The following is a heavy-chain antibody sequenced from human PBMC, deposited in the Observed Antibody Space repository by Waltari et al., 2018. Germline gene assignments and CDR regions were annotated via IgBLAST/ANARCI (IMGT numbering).Heavy chain of an antibody. V-gene: IGHV3-30-3*01. Sequence: QVQLVESGGGVVQPGRSLRLSCAASGFPFSSYAMHWVRQAPGKGVEWVAVISEDGSNKFYADAVKGRFTIARDNSKNTLYLQMNSLRAEDTAVYYCARDYNYDFRPDYYMDVWGKGTTVTISS. CDR2: ISEDGSNK. CDR1: GFPFSSYA. J-gene: IGHJ6*03. CDR3: ARDYNYDFRPDYYMDV. D-gene: IGHD3-3*01.